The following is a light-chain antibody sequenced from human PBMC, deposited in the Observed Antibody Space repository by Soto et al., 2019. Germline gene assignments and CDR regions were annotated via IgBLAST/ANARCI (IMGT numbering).Light chain of an antibody. CDR3: CSCADTYTLLYV. CDR1: SRDFGGYNY. Sequence: QPGLTQPRSVSGSPGQSVTISCTGTSRDFGGYNYVSWYQQHPGRAPKLMIYDVTKRPSGVPARFSGSKCGHPAPLTLPGLQAEDEADYSCCSCADTYTLLYVFGTGTKVTVL. CDR2: DVT. J-gene: IGLJ1*01. V-gene: IGLV2-11*01.